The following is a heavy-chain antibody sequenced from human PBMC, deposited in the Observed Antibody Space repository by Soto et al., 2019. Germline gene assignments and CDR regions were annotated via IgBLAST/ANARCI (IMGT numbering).Heavy chain of an antibody. CDR1: GFTFSSYA. CDR2: ISYDGSNK. J-gene: IGHJ6*02. Sequence: LRLSCAASGFTFSSYAMHWVRQAPGKGLEWVAVISYDGSNKYYADSVKGRFTISRDNSKNTLYLQMNSLRAEDTAVYYCAREVAAAGPYYYYYYGMDVWGQGTTVTVSS. CDR3: AREVAAAGPYYYYYYGMDV. D-gene: IGHD6-13*01. V-gene: IGHV3-30-3*01.